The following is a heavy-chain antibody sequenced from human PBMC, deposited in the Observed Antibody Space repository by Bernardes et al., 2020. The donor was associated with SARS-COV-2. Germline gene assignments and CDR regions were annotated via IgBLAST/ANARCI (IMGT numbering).Heavy chain of an antibody. D-gene: IGHD2-15*01. Sequence: GGSLRLSCVGSGFSLSSYWMHWVRQATGTGPVWVSRINGDGRTTDYADSVKGRFTISRDNTKNTLYLYMNSLRDDDTAVYYCTRVLDGRAGAFDIWGQGTMVTVSS. CDR1: GFSLSSYW. CDR3: TRVLDGRAGAFDI. V-gene: IGHV3-74*01. CDR2: INGDGRTT. J-gene: IGHJ3*02.